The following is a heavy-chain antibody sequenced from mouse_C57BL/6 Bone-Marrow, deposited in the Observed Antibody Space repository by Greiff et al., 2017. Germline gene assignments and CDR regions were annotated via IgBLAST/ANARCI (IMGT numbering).Heavy chain of an antibody. Sequence: EVKLVESGGGLVQPGGSLKLSCAASGFTFSDYGMAWVRQAPRKGPEWVAFISNLAYSIYYADTVTGGFTISRENAKNTLYLEMSSLRSEDTAMYYCAKGDWFAYWGQGTLVTVSA. CDR1: GFTFSDYG. J-gene: IGHJ3*01. V-gene: IGHV5-15*01. CDR3: AKGDWFAY. CDR2: ISNLAYSI.